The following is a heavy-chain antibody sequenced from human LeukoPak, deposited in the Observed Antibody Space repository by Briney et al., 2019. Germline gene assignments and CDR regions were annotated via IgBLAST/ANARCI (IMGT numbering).Heavy chain of an antibody. CDR3: ARDPDSTGYSYGSSGFDY. CDR1: GFTFSDYY. D-gene: IGHD5-18*01. Sequence: GGSLRLSCAASGFTFSDYYMSWIRQAPGKGLEWVSYISSSSSYTNYADSVKGRFTISRDNAENSLYLQMNSLRAEDTAVYYCARDPDSTGYSYGSSGFDYWGQGTLVTVSS. CDR2: ISSSSSYT. J-gene: IGHJ4*02. V-gene: IGHV3-11*06.